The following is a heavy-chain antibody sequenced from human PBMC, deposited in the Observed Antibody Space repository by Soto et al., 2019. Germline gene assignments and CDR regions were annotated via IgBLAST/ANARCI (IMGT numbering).Heavy chain of an antibody. Sequence: GGSLRLSCAASGLTFSNAWMNWVRQAPGKGLEWVGRIKSNADGGTTDYAAPVKGRFTISRDDSDTTLDLQMNSLKTEDTAVYYCMTGGDRGSWGQGTLVTVSS. CDR1: GLTFSNAW. D-gene: IGHD2-21*01. J-gene: IGHJ5*02. V-gene: IGHV3-15*07. CDR2: IKSNADGGTT. CDR3: MTGGDRGS.